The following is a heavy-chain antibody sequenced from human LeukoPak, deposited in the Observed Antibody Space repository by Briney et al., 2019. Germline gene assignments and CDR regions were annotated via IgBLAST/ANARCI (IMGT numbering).Heavy chain of an antibody. CDR2: MSPYSGNT. V-gene: IGHV1-8*01. D-gene: IGHD6-19*01. CDR1: GYTFTSYD. J-gene: IGHJ4*02. CDR3: SRASVSSSGWYSGY. Sequence: ASVKISCKAFGYTFTSYDINWVRQAAGQGLEWMGWMSPYSGNTDYAQKFQGRVTMTRNTSISTAYMELTSLGSDDTAVYYCSRASVSSSGWYSGYWGQGSQVTVSS.